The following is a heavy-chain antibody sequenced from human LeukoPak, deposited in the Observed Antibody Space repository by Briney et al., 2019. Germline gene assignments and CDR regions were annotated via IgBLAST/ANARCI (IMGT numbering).Heavy chain of an antibody. D-gene: IGHD5-24*01. CDR1: GFTFSSYG. Sequence: PGGSLRLSCAASGFTFSSYGMHWVRQAPGKGLEWVAVISYDGSNKYYADSVKGRFTISRDNSKNTLYLQMNSLRAEDTAVYYCAKAERWLLPEFDYWGQGTLVTVSS. V-gene: IGHV3-30*18. J-gene: IGHJ4*01. CDR3: AKAERWLLPEFDY. CDR2: ISYDGSNK.